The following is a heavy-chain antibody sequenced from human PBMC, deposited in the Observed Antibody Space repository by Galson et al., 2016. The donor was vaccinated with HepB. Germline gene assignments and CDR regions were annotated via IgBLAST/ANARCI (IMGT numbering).Heavy chain of an antibody. CDR3: AKYGDEAGWNFHH. J-gene: IGHJ1*01. D-gene: IGHD6-19*01. CDR2: IKEDGSKT. CDR1: GFTFSRFW. V-gene: IGHV3-7*03. Sequence: SLRLSCAASGFTFSRFWMNWVRQAPGKGLEWVASIKEDGSKTFYVDSVKGRFTVSRDNVEESVSLQMNSLRAEDTAVYYCAKYGDEAGWNFHHWGQGTLVTVSS.